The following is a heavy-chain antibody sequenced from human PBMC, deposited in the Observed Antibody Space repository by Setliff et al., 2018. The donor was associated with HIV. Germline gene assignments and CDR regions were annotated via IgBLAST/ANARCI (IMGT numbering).Heavy chain of an antibody. CDR3: ARRPIKGYGPFGS. V-gene: IGHV4-39*01. D-gene: IGHD2-15*01. J-gene: IGHJ4*02. CDR2: VYYTGRT. Sequence: SETLSLTCTVSGGSISTATFYWNWIRQPPGKALAWLGIVYYTGRTNYNPSLKSRVAMSVDTSRNQFSLKLTSVTAADTAVYYCARRPIKGYGPFGSWGPGTLVTVSS. CDR1: GGSISTATFY.